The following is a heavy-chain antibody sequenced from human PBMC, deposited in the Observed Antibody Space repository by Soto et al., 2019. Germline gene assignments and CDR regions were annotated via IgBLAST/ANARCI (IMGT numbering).Heavy chain of an antibody. CDR2: INHSGST. J-gene: IGHJ6*02. V-gene: IGHV4-34*01. D-gene: IGHD6-13*01. Sequence: SETLSLTCAVYGGSFSGYYWSRIRQPPGKGLEWIGEINHSGSTKYNPALKSRVTISVDTSKNQFSLKLSSVTAADTAVYYCARGAAAGNNRYYGMDVWGQGTTVTVSS. CDR1: GGSFSGYY. CDR3: ARGAAAGNNRYYGMDV.